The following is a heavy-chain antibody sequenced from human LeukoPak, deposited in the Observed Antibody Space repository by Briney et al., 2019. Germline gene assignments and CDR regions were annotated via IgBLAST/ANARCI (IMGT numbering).Heavy chain of an antibody. CDR3: AREVVDGGNDY. CDR2: IYYSGST. Sequence: SETLSLTCTVPGGSISSYYWSWIRQPPGKRLEWIGYIYYSGSTNYNPSLKSRVTISVDTSKNQFSLKLSSVTAADTAVYYCAREVVDGGNDYWGQGTLVTVSS. D-gene: IGHD4-23*01. J-gene: IGHJ4*02. V-gene: IGHV4-59*01. CDR1: GGSISSYY.